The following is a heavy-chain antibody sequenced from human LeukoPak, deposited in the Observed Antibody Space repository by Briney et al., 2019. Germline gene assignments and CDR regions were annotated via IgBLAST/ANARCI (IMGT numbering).Heavy chain of an antibody. J-gene: IGHJ6*02. V-gene: IGHV3-23*01. CDR1: GFTFSSYA. D-gene: IGHD3-3*01. Sequence: GGSLRLSCAASGFTFSSYAMSWVRPAPGKGLGWVSAIIGSGGSTYHADSVKGRFTISRDNSKNPLYLQMNRLRAEDTAVYYCAKDLGGGGRDFWSCYYLTYYYYYYGMDVWGQGTTVTVSS. CDR2: IIGSGGST. CDR3: AKDLGGGGRDFWSCYYLTYYYYYYGMDV.